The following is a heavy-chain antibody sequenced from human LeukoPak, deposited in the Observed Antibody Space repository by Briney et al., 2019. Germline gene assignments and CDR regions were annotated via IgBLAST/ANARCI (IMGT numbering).Heavy chain of an antibody. CDR2: ISANNGNT. J-gene: IGHJ4*02. CDR1: GYTFTSYH. Sequence: ASLKVSCKASGYTFTSYHISRVRQAPGQGLEWMGSISANNGNTNYAQKFQGRVTMNTDTSTSAAYMERRRMRSYDTAVYYCASDSRYDEGYWGQGTLITVSS. CDR3: ASDSRYDEGY. V-gene: IGHV1-18*01. D-gene: IGHD5-12*01.